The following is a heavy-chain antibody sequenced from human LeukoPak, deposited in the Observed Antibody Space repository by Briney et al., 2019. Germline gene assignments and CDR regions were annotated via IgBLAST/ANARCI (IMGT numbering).Heavy chain of an antibody. J-gene: IGHJ4*02. D-gene: IGHD6-19*01. CDR2: INHSGST. Sequence: SETLSLTCAVSGGSISSSNWWSWVHQPPGKGLEWIGEINHSGSTNYNPSLKSRVTISVDTSKNQFSLKLSSVTAADTAVYYCARGYSRGPFDYWGQGTLVTVSS. CDR3: ARGYSRGPFDY. CDR1: GGSISSSNW. V-gene: IGHV4-4*02.